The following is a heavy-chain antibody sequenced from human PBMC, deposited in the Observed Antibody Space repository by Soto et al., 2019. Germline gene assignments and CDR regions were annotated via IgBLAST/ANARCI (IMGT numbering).Heavy chain of an antibody. CDR1: RFTFSDYS. J-gene: IGHJ4*02. CDR3: ARQYGSGSSGFDY. Sequence: GGSLRLSCAASRFTFSDYSMNWVRQAPGKGLEWVSYITSSSSTIYYADSVKGRFTISRDNAKNSLYLQMNSLGAEDTAVYYCARQYGSGSSGFDYWGQGSLVTVSS. V-gene: IGHV3-48*01. D-gene: IGHD3-10*01. CDR2: ITSSSSTI.